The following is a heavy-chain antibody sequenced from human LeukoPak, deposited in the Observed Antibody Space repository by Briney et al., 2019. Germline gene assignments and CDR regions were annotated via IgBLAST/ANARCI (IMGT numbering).Heavy chain of an antibody. Sequence: GASVKVSCKASGYTFTGCYMHWVRQAPGQGLEWMGRINPNSGGTNYAQKFQGRVTMTRDTSISTAYMELSRLRSDDTAVYYCARARNYCSGGSCYYFDYWGQGTLVTVSS. D-gene: IGHD2-15*01. CDR3: ARARNYCSGGSCYYFDY. CDR1: GYTFTGCY. V-gene: IGHV1-2*06. J-gene: IGHJ4*02. CDR2: INPNSGGT.